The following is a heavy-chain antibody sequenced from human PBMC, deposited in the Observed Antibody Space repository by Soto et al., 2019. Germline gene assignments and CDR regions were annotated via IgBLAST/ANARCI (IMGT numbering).Heavy chain of an antibody. Sequence: ASVKVSCKASGYTFTSYAMHWVRQAPGQRLEWMGWINAGNGNTKYSQKFQVRVTITRDTSASTAYMELSSLRSEDTAVYYCAREKRFLEWLLWPDYYYYGMDVWGQGTTVTVSS. CDR1: GYTFTSYA. D-gene: IGHD3-3*01. V-gene: IGHV1-3*01. CDR3: AREKRFLEWLLWPDYYYYGMDV. J-gene: IGHJ6*02. CDR2: INAGNGNT.